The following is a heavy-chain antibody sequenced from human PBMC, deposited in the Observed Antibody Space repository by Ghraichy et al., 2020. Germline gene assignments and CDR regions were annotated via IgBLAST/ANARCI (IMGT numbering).Heavy chain of an antibody. D-gene: IGHD6-13*01. CDR1: GFSLRSYG. CDR2: IWYDGSDK. Sequence: GGSLRLSCAASGFSLRSYGMHWVRQAPGKGLEWVAVIWYDGSDKYYADSVKGRFTISRDNSKNTLYLQVNSLRAEDTAVYYCARSISRSSGWSPFDYFYYGMDVWGQGTTVTVSS. CDR3: ARSISRSSGWSPFDYFYYGMDV. J-gene: IGHJ6*02. V-gene: IGHV3-33*01.